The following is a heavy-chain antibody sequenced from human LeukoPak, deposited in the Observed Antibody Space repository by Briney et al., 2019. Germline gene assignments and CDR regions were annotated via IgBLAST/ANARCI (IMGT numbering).Heavy chain of an antibody. CDR2: IQYDGSNE. V-gene: IGHV3-30*02. Sequence: PGGSLRLSCAASGFTFSSYGMHWVRQAPGKGLEWVAYIQYDGSNEQYADSVKGRFSISRDSSKNILYLQMNSLRAEDTAVYYCAKRLITMIGSGAFDIWGQGTMVTVSS. D-gene: IGHD3-22*01. CDR1: GFTFSSYG. CDR3: AKRLITMIGSGAFDI. J-gene: IGHJ3*02.